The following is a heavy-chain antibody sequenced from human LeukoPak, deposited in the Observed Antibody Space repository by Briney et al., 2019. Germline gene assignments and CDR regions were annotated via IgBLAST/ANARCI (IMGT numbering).Heavy chain of an antibody. CDR1: GGSIAVNHYY. V-gene: IGHV4-39*02. CDR2: GLYTGNT. Sequence: SETLSLTCSVSGGSIAVNHYYWGWIRQPPGKGLEWIGSGLYTGNTCSNPSLRSRVTISVDTSKNEFSLKMNSVTAADTAVYYCAREHRSSKYFDSWGQGALMIVSS. D-gene: IGHD6-6*01. CDR3: AREHRSSKYFDS. J-gene: IGHJ4*02.